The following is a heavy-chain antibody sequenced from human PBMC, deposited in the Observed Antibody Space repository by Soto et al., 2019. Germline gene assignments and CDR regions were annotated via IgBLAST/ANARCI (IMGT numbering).Heavy chain of an antibody. CDR3: ARGSREQWLVPQPLDY. Sequence: QVQLVQSGAEVKKPGASVKVSCKASGYTFTSYDINWVRQATGQGLEWMGWMNPNSGNTGYAQKCQGRVTRTRNTSISTAYMELSSLRSEDTAVYYCARGSREQWLVPQPLDYWGQGTLVTVSS. D-gene: IGHD6-19*01. V-gene: IGHV1-8*01. CDR2: MNPNSGNT. CDR1: GYTFTSYD. J-gene: IGHJ4*02.